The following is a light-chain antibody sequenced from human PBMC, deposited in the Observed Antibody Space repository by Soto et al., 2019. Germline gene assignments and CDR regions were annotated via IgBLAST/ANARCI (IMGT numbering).Light chain of an antibody. J-gene: IGKJ3*01. Sequence: EIVLTQSPGTLSLSPGERATLSCRASQSVSSSYLAWYQQKPGQAPRLLIYAASSSATGIPDRFSGSGSGTDFTLTISRLEPEDFAVYYCQQYGSSHFTFGPGTEVEIK. CDR3: QQYGSSHFT. CDR2: AAS. V-gene: IGKV3-20*01. CDR1: QSVSSSY.